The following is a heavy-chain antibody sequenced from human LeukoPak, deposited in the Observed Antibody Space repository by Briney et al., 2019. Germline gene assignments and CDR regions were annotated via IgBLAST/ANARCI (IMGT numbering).Heavy chain of an antibody. CDR1: GGSISSYY. D-gene: IGHD5-18*01. J-gene: IGHJ6*02. CDR2: IYYSRST. V-gene: IGHV4-59*01. CDR3: ARAVYSYGYYYYGMDV. Sequence: PSETLSLTCTVSGGSISSYYRSWIRQPPGKGLEWIGYIYYSRSTNYNPSLKSRVTISVDTSKNQFSLKLSSVTAADTAVYYCARAVYSYGYYYYGMDVWGQGTTVTVSS.